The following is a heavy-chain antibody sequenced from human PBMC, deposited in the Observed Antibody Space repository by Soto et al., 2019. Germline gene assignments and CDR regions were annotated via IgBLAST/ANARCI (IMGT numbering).Heavy chain of an antibody. CDR3: AKRVGGDGWAPGY. CDR1: GFTFSNNA. Sequence: QVQLVESGGGAVQPGRSLRLSCAASGFTFSNNAMHWVRQPPGKGLEWVAAIPYDGSNKYYADSVKGRFTISRDNSKNTLYLQMNSLRIEDTAVYYCAKRVGGDGWAPGYWSQGTLVTVSS. V-gene: IGHV3-30*18. D-gene: IGHD3-10*01. CDR2: IPYDGSNK. J-gene: IGHJ4*02.